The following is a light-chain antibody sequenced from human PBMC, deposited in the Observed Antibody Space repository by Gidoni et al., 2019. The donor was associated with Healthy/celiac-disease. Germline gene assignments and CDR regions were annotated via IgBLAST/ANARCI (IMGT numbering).Light chain of an antibody. J-gene: IGKJ2*01. Sequence: AIQLTQSPSSLSASVGDRVTITCRASQGISSALAWYQQKPGKAPKLLIYDASSLESGVPSRFSGSGSGTDFTLTISSLQPEDFATYYCQQFNNYDTFXQXTKLEIK. CDR3: QQFNNYDT. V-gene: IGKV1D-13*01. CDR2: DAS. CDR1: QGISSA.